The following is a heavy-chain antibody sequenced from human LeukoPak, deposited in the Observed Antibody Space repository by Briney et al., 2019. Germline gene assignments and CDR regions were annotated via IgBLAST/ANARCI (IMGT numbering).Heavy chain of an antibody. CDR2: IIPILGIA. CDR3: ASAPMDIVLMVYASGLDY. CDR1: GGTFSSYA. Sequence: GSSVKVSCKASGGTFSSYAISWVRQAPGQGLEWMGRIIPILGIANYAQKFQGRVTITADKSTSTAYMELSSLRSEDTAVYYCASAPMDIVLMVYASGLDYWGQGTLVTVSS. D-gene: IGHD2-8*01. V-gene: IGHV1-69*04. J-gene: IGHJ4*02.